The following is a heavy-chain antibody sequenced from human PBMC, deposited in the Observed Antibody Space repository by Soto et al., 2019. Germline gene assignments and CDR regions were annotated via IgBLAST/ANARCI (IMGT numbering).Heavy chain of an antibody. J-gene: IGHJ4*02. CDR3: ARDASQGIFGVVERYFDD. V-gene: IGHV1-18*01. CDR1: GYTFTNYG. CDR2: IGGYKGNT. Sequence: GASVKVSCKASGYTFTNYGVSWVRQAPGQGLEWMGWIGGYKGNTNYAQKLQGRVTLTTDTSTSTVYMELSSLRSEDTAVYYCARDASQGIFGVVERYFDDWGKGTLVTVSS. D-gene: IGHD3-3*02.